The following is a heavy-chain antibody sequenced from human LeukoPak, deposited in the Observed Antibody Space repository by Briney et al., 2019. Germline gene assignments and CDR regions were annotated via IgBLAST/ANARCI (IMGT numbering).Heavy chain of an antibody. Sequence: SETLSLTCTVSGGSISSGGYYWSWIRQPPGKGLKWIGYIYHSGSTYYNPSLKSRVTISVDRSKNQFSLKLSSVTAADTAVYYCASNIAARGDAFDIWGQGTMVTVSS. CDR1: GGSISSGGYY. V-gene: IGHV4-30-2*01. J-gene: IGHJ3*02. CDR3: ASNIAARGDAFDI. D-gene: IGHD6-6*01. CDR2: IYHSGST.